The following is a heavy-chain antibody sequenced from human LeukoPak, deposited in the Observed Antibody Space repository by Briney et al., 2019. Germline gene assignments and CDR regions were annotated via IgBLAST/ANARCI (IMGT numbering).Heavy chain of an antibody. V-gene: IGHV3-7*01. CDR2: IKQDGSEK. Sequence: QTGGSLRLSCAASGFSFKSYEMTWVRQAPGKGLEWVANIKQDGSEKYYVDSVKGRFTISRDNAKNSLYLQMNSLRAEDTAVYYCASQRSSYSYAFDVWGQGTMVTVSS. CDR3: ASQRSSYSYAFDV. J-gene: IGHJ3*01. D-gene: IGHD3-10*01. CDR1: GFSFKSYE.